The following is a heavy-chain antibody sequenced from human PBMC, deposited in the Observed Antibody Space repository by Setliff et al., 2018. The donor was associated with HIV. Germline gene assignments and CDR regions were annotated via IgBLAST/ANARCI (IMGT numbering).Heavy chain of an antibody. CDR2: IYHSGST. CDR1: GGSISSGSYY. V-gene: IGHV4-61*10. CDR3: ARGGAVTMVRGRNWFDP. J-gene: IGHJ5*02. D-gene: IGHD3-10*01. Sequence: PSETLSLTCTVSGGSISSGSYYWSWIRQPAGKGLEWLGEIYHSGSTNYNPSLKSRVTISVETSKNQFSLKLSSVTAADTAVYYCARGGAVTMVRGRNWFDPWGQGTLVTVSS.